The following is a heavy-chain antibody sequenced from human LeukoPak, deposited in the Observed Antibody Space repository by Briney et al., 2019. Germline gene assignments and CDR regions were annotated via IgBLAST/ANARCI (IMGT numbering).Heavy chain of an antibody. V-gene: IGHV4-61*02. CDR3: AREVPGDYSYFYYMDV. D-gene: IGHD7-27*01. Sequence: SETLSLTCAVSGGSISSDGYYWSWIRQPAGKGLEWLGRIYTSGSTNHNPSLKSRVTISVDTSKNQFSLKLSSVTAADTAVYYCAREVPGDYSYFYYMDVWGKGTTVTISS. CDR1: GGSISSDGYY. CDR2: IYTSGST. J-gene: IGHJ6*03.